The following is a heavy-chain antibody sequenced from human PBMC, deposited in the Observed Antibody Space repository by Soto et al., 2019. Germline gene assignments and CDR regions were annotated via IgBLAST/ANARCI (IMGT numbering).Heavy chain of an antibody. V-gene: IGHV3-23*01. CDR3: AKSYSSNWYDYFDY. D-gene: IGHD6-13*01. CDR1: GFTFSTYA. CDR2: ISGSGGST. Sequence: PGGSLRLSCAASGFTFSTYAMSWVRQAPGKGLEWVSAISGSGGSTYYADSVKGRFTISRDNSKNTLYLQMNSLRAEDTALYYCAKSYSSNWYDYFDYWGQGTLVTVSS. J-gene: IGHJ4*02.